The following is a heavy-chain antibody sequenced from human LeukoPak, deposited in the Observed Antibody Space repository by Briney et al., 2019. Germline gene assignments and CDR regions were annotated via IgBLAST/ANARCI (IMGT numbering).Heavy chain of an antibody. CDR1: GYTFTGYY. CDR2: INPNSGGT. CDR3: ARTLMMTTVTQFDY. J-gene: IGHJ4*02. D-gene: IGHD4-17*01. V-gene: IGHV1-2*06. Sequence: ASVKVSCKASGYTFTGYYMHWVRQAPGQGLEWMGRINPNSGGTNYAQKFQGRVTMTRDTSISTAYMELSRLRSDDTAVYYCARTLMMTTVTQFDYWGQGTLVTVSS.